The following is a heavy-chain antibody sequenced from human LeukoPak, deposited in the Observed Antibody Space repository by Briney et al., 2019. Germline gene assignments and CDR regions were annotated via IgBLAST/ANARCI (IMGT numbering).Heavy chain of an antibody. CDR3: VNRDGGWLQSSGMDV. CDR1: GFTFSSFG. CDR2: IWYDGSNK. V-gene: IGHV3-33*01. J-gene: IGHJ6*02. D-gene: IGHD5-24*01. Sequence: PGRSLRLSCAVSGFTFSSFGMHWVRQAPGKGLEWGAVIWYDGSNKYYADSVKGRFTISRDNSKNTLYLQMHSLRAEDTAIYYCVNRDGGWLQSSGMDVWGQGTAVTVSS.